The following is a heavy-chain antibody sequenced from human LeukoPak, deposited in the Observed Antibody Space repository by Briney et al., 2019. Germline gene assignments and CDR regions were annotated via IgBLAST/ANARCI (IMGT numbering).Heavy chain of an antibody. CDR2: IKNDGTIT. Sequence: GGSLRLSCAASGFTFSSYAMSWVRQAPGKGLVWVSRIKNDGTITSYAESVKGRFTISRDNAKNTLYLQMNSLRAEDTAVYYCAKSDWFDPWGQGTLVTVSS. CDR3: AKSDWFDP. J-gene: IGHJ5*02. CDR1: GFTFSSYA. V-gene: IGHV3-74*01.